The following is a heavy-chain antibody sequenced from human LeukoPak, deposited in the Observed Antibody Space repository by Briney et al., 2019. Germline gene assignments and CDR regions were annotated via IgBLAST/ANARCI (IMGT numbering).Heavy chain of an antibody. CDR2: IYYSGST. V-gene: IGHV4-59*01. J-gene: IGHJ5*02. CDR3: ARGYSGSYYGNWFDP. Sequence: PSETLSLTCTVSGGSISSYYWSWIRQPPGKGLEWIGYIYYSGSTNYNPSLKSRVTISVDTSKNQFSLKLSSVTAADTAMFYCARGYSGSYYGNWFDPWGQGTLVTVSS. D-gene: IGHD1-26*01. CDR1: GGSISSYY.